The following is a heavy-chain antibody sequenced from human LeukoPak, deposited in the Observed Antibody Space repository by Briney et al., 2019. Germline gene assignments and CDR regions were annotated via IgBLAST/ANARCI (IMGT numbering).Heavy chain of an antibody. D-gene: IGHD3-9*01. CDR1: GYTFTGYY. V-gene: IGHV1-2*06. J-gene: IGHJ4*02. CDR2: INPNNGGT. CDR3: AREVVYYDILTGNPVAYYFDY. Sequence: ASVKVSCKASGYTFTGYYIHWVRQAPGQGLDWMGRINPNNGGTNYAQKFQGRVTMTRDMSMSTAYMELSRLRSDDTAVYYCAREVVYYDILTGNPVAYYFDYWGQGTLVTVSS.